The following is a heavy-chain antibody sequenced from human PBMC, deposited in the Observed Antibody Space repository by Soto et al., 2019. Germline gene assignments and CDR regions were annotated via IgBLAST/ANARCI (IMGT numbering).Heavy chain of an antibody. Sequence: QVQLVQSGAEVKKPGASVKVSCKASGYTFTSYAMHWVRQAPVQRLEWMGWINAGNGNTKYSQKFQGRVTITRDTPASTAYIELSSLRSEDTAVYYCARTVGYYYGMDVWGQGTTVTVYS. J-gene: IGHJ6*02. CDR3: ARTVGYYYGMDV. CDR2: INAGNGNT. CDR1: GYTFTSYA. V-gene: IGHV1-3*01. D-gene: IGHD4-17*01.